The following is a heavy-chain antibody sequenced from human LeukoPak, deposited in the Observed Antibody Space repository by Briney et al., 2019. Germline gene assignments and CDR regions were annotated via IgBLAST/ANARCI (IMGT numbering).Heavy chain of an antibody. V-gene: IGHV4-39*01. CDR1: GGSISSSSYY. D-gene: IGHD6-19*01. CDR3: ARIYIAVAGPVDY. J-gene: IGHJ4*02. Sequence: SETLSLTCTVSGGSISSSSYYWGWIRQPPGKGLEWFGSIYYSGITYYNPSLKSRVTISVDTSKNQFSLKLSSVTAADTAVYYCARIYIAVAGPVDYWGQGTLVTVSS. CDR2: IYYSGIT.